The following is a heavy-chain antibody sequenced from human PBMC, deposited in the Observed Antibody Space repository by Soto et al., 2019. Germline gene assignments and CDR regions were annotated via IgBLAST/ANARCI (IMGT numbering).Heavy chain of an antibody. CDR3: TRGLSVTLLDN. D-gene: IGHD2-21*02. J-gene: IGHJ4*02. V-gene: IGHV4-31*03. Sequence: QVQLQESGPGLVKPSQTLSLTCTVSGGSISTGGYYWTWIRQHPGKGLEWIGYIYYSGSTYYNPSLKSRVTIPLNTSKNQFSLKLSSVTAANKAVYNCTRGLSVTLLDNLCQGTLVTVSS. CDR1: GGSISTGGYY. CDR2: IYYSGST.